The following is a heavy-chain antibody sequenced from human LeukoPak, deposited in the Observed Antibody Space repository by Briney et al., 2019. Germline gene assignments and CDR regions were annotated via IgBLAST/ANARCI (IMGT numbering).Heavy chain of an antibody. CDR1: GGSISSYY. J-gene: IGHJ6*02. D-gene: IGHD6-13*01. V-gene: IGHV4-59*08. Sequence: SETLSLTCTVSGGSISSYYWSWIRQPPGKGLEWIGYIYYSGNTNYNPSLKSRVTVSVDTSKNQFSLKLSSVTAADTAVYYCARHGSSGWYALNIYYYYYAMDVWGQGTTVTVSS. CDR3: ARHGSSGWYALNIYYYYYAMDV. CDR2: IYYSGNT.